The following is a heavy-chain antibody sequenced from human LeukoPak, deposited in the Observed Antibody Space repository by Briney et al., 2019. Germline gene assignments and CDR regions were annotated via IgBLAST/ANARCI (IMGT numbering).Heavy chain of an antibody. CDR1: GFTFSSYS. CDR2: ISSSSSYI. J-gene: IGHJ4*02. D-gene: IGHD3-9*01. CDR3: ARSLRYFDWLPHFDY. Sequence: GGSLRLSCAASGFTFSSYSMNWVRQAPGKGLEWVSSISSSSSYIYYADSVKGRFTISRDNAKNSLYLQMNSLRAEDTAVYYCARSLRYFDWLPHFDYWGQGTLVTVSS. V-gene: IGHV3-21*01.